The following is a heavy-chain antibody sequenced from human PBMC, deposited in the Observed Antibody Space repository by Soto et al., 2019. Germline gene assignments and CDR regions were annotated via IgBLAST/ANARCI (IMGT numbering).Heavy chain of an antibody. Sequence: QVQLVESGGGVVQPGRSLRLSCAASGFTFSSYGMHWVRQAPGKGLEWVAVISYDGSNKYYADSVKGRFTISRDISKNRLYLQMNSLRAEDTAVYYCAKIDYGDEQSPSDYWGQGTLVTVSS. CDR1: GFTFSSYG. V-gene: IGHV3-30*18. CDR3: AKIDYGDEQSPSDY. D-gene: IGHD4-17*01. CDR2: ISYDGSNK. J-gene: IGHJ4*02.